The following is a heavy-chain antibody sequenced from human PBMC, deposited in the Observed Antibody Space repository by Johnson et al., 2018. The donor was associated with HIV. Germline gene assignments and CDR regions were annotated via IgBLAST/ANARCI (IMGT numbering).Heavy chain of an antibody. J-gene: IGHJ3*01. D-gene: IGHD2-8*01. Sequence: VQLVESGGGVVRPGGSLRLSCAASGFTFEDHYMSWVRQVPGKGLEWVSGINWNGGTTGYADSVKGRFSISRDNAKKSLFLQMNSLRAEDTALYYCATRGFYCTDGVCHGVFDFWGQGTVVSVSS. CDR1: GFTFEDHY. V-gene: IGHV3-20*04. CDR3: ATRGFYCTDGVCHGVFDF. CDR2: INWNGGTT.